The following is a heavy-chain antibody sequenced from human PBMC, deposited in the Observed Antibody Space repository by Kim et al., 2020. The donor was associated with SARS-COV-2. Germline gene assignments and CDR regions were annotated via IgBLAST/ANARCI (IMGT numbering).Heavy chain of an antibody. V-gene: IGHV6-1*01. CDR3: AREGGVSGYDYGSYNY. D-gene: IGHD5-12*01. CDR1: GDSVSSNSAA. Sequence: SQTLSLTCAISGDSVSSNSAAWNWIRQSPSRGLEWLGRTYYRSKWYNDYAVSVKSRITINPDTSKNQFSLQLNSVTPDDTAVYYCAREGGVSGYDYGSYNYWGQGTLVTVSS. J-gene: IGHJ4*02. CDR2: TYYRSKWYN.